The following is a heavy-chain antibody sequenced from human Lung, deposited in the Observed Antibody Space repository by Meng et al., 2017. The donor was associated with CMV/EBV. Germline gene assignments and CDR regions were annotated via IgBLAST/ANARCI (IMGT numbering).Heavy chain of an antibody. CDR3: ARPGVTRAVGYYYYAMDV. CDR1: GYRFTSYW. J-gene: IGHJ6*02. D-gene: IGHD4-23*01. CDR2: IYPDDSDT. Sequence: GGSLRLSCKGSGYRFTSYWIGWVRQMPGKGLDWMGIIYPDDSDTRYSPSFQGQVTISADKSISTAYLQWRSLKASDTAIYYCARPGVTRAVGYYYYAMDVWGQGTTVTGSS. V-gene: IGHV5-51*01.